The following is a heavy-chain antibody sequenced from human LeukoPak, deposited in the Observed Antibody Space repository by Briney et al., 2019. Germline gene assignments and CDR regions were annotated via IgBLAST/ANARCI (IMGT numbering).Heavy chain of an antibody. J-gene: IGHJ3*02. CDR2: ISAYNGNT. CDR1: GYTFTSYG. D-gene: IGHD1-26*01. V-gene: IGHV1-18*01. CDR3: AREWELARAFDI. Sequence: ASVKVSCKTSGYTFTSYGISWVRQAPGQGLEWMGWISAYNGNTNYAQKLQGRVTMTTDTSTSTAYMELRSLRSDDTAVYYCAREWELARAFDIRGQGTMVTVSS.